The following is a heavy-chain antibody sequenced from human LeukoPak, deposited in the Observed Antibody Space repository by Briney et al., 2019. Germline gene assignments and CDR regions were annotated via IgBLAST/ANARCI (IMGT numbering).Heavy chain of an antibody. CDR1: GFTFSSYA. CDR2: ISGSGGST. D-gene: IGHD6-13*01. J-gene: IGHJ4*02. CDR3: AKSGGSYSSSWYSNDY. Sequence: GGSLRLSCAASGFTFSSYAMSWVRQAPGKGLEWVSAISGSGGSTYYADSVKGRFTISRDNSKNTLYLQMNSLRAEDTAVYYCAKSGGSYSSSWYSNDYWGQGTLVTVSS. V-gene: IGHV3-23*01.